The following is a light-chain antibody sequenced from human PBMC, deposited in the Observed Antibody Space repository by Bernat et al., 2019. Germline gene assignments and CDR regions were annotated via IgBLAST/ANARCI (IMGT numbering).Light chain of an antibody. CDR1: SNNVGYQG. J-gene: IGLJ2*01. Sequence: QAGLTQPPSVSKGLRQTATLTCTGNSNNVGYQGVVWLQQHQGHPPKLLSYRSTNRPSGISERFSASRSGNTASLTITGLQPEDEADYYCSAWDSSLSAVVFGGGTKLTVL. CDR2: RST. CDR3: SAWDSSLSAVV. V-gene: IGLV10-54*04.